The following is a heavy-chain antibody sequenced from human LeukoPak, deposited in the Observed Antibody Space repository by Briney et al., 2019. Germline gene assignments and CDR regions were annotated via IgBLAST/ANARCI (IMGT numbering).Heavy chain of an antibody. Sequence: PSETLSLTRTVSGGSVSSYFWSWIRRPPGKGLEWIGYIYYSGTTNYNPSLKSRVTISLDTSKNQFSLKLSSVTAADTAVYYCARLSGDSSGYSDFDYWGQGTLVTVSS. CDR3: ARLSGDSSGYSDFDY. J-gene: IGHJ4*02. V-gene: IGHV4-59*08. CDR1: GGSVSSYF. CDR2: IYYSGTT. D-gene: IGHD3-22*01.